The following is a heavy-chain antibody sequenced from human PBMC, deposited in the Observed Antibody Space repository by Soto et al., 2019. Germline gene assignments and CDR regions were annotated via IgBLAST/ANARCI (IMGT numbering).Heavy chain of an antibody. CDR1: GYSFTSYW. CDR2: IYPGDSDT. J-gene: IGHJ6*02. Sequence: PGESLKISCKGSGYSFTSYWIGWVRQMPGKGLEWMGIIYPGDSDTRYSPSFQGQVTISADKSISTAYLQWSSLKASDTAMYYCARHAGLRTYYYYGMDVWGQGTTVTVSS. CDR3: ARHAGLRTYYYYGMDV. D-gene: IGHD4-17*01. V-gene: IGHV5-51*01.